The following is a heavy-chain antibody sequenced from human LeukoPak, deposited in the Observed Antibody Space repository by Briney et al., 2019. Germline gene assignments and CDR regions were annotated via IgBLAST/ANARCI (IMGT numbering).Heavy chain of an antibody. CDR1: GYTFTSYY. V-gene: IGHV1-46*01. CDR2: INPSGGGT. CDR3: ARDSSTSSLADP. D-gene: IGHD2-2*01. J-gene: IGHJ5*02. Sequence: ASVKVSCKASGYTFTSYYIHWVRQAPEQGLEWMGIINPSGGGTTYAQKFQGRVTMTRDTSTSTVYMELISLRSEDTAVYYCARDSSTSSLADPWGQGTLVTVSS.